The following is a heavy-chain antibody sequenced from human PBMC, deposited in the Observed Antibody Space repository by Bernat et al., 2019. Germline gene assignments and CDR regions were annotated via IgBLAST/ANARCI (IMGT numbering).Heavy chain of an antibody. CDR1: GFTFSSYW. V-gene: IGHV3-7*03. CDR2: IKQDGNER. CDR3: AKDGDGYSNSPFDF. J-gene: IGHJ4*02. Sequence: EVQLVESGGGLVQPGGPLRLSCAASGFTFSSYWMSWVRQAPGKGLEWVANIKQDGNERYYVDSVKGRFTISRDNAKNSLYLQMNSLRAEDTAMYYCAKDGDGYSNSPFDFWGQGILVTVSS. D-gene: IGHD6-6*01.